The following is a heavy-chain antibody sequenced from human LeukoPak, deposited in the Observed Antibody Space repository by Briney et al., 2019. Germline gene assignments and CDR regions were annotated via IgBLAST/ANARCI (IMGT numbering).Heavy chain of an antibody. Sequence: ASVKVSCKASGYTFTSYGISWVRQAPRQGLEWMGWISAYNGNTNYAQKLQGRVTMTTDTSTSTAYMELRSLRSDDTAVYYCAREESGRLLWFGDPLDYWGQGTLVTVSS. J-gene: IGHJ4*02. CDR2: ISAYNGNT. D-gene: IGHD3-10*01. CDR1: GYTFTSYG. V-gene: IGHV1-18*01. CDR3: AREESGRLLWFGDPLDY.